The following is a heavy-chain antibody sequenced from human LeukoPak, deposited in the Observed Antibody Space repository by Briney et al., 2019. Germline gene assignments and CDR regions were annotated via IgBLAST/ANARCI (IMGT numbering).Heavy chain of an antibody. Sequence: GASVKVSCKASGYTLSGSYVHWVRQAPGQEFEWMGWINPNSGGTSYAQKFQGRVTMTRDTSTSTVYMELSSLRSEDTAVYYCAREQSGSYAGTTVDYWGQGTLVTVSS. D-gene: IGHD1-26*01. CDR1: GYTLSGSY. CDR3: AREQSGSYAGTTVDY. V-gene: IGHV1-2*02. CDR2: INPNSGGT. J-gene: IGHJ4*02.